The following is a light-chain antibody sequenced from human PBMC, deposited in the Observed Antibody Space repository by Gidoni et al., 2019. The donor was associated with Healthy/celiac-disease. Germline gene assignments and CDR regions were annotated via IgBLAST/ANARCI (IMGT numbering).Light chain of an antibody. CDR3: QQYNNWPPLT. J-gene: IGKJ4*01. Sequence: EIVMMQSPATLSVSPWEIAPLSCRAIQSFSSNLAWYQQKPGQAPRLLIYCASTRATGIPARFSGSGSGTEFTLTISSLQSEDFAVYYCQQYNNWPPLTFXGXTKVEIK. CDR1: QSFSSN. CDR2: CAS. V-gene: IGKV3D-15*01.